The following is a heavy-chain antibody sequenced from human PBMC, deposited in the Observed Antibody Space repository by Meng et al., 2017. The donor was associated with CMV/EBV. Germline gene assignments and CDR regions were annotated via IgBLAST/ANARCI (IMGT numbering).Heavy chain of an antibody. CDR2: IYHSGST. Sequence: SETLSLTCTVSGGSISSYYWSWIRQPPGKGLEWIGSIYHSGSTYYNPSLKSRVTISVDTSKNQFSLKLSSVTAADTAVYYCARLKLLSCWFDPWGQGTLVTVSS. V-gene: IGHV4-59*04. CDR3: ARLKLLSCWFDP. J-gene: IGHJ5*02. CDR1: GGSISSYY. D-gene: IGHD2-2*01.